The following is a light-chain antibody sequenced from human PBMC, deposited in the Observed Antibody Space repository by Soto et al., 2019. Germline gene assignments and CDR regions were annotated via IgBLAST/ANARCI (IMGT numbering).Light chain of an antibody. CDR2: QTS. CDR3: QQYGSSPPT. J-gene: IGKJ1*01. CDR1: QYINTR. Sequence: EIVLTQSPATLSSFPGDRVTLSCRASQYINTRLAWYQHRPGQAPRLLIYQTSSRATGTPDRFSGSGSGTDFTLTINRLEPEDFALYYCQQYGSSPPTFGQGTKVDIK. V-gene: IGKV3-20*01.